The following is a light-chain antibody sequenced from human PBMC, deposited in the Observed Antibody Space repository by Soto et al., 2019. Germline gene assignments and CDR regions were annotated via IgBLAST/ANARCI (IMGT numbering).Light chain of an antibody. V-gene: IGKV3-15*01. J-gene: IGKJ1*01. Sequence: EMVTTQSPATLSVSPGERATLSCRASGNVGSKLAWYMQKPGQSPRLLISGASTRAADFPARFSGSGSGTEFILTISSLQSEDFAFYYCQQYDDWPWTFGKGTKVDIK. CDR3: QQYDDWPWT. CDR2: GAS. CDR1: GNVGSK.